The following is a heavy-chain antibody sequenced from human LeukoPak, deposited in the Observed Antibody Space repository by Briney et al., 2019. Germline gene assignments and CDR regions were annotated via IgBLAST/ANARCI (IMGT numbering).Heavy chain of an antibody. Sequence: GGSLRLSCAASGFTFSTYAMGWVRQAPGKGLEWVPVISDGGDTTYYADSVKGRFTVSRDNSKNTLSLQMNRLRVEDTAIYYCAKRESVGGWHFFDYWGQGTLVSVSS. D-gene: IGHD6-19*01. V-gene: IGHV3-23*01. J-gene: IGHJ4*02. CDR1: GFTFSTYA. CDR3: AKRESVGGWHFFDY. CDR2: ISDGGDTT.